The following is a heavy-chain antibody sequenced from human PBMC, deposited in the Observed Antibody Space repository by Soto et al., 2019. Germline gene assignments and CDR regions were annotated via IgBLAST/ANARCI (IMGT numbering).Heavy chain of an antibody. Sequence: QVQLQESGPGLVKPSETLSLTCTVSGGSISSYYWSWIRQPPGKGLEWIGFIYYSGSTNYNPALKSRVNISVDTSKDQFSLKLSSVTAADTAVYYCARRGFYGMDVWGQGTTVTVSS. CDR3: ARRGFYGMDV. CDR1: GGSISSYY. CDR2: IYYSGST. D-gene: IGHD3-10*01. V-gene: IGHV4-59*13. J-gene: IGHJ6*02.